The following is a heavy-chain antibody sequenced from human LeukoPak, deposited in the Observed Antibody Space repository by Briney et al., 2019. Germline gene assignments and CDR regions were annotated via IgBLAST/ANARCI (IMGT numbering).Heavy chain of an antibody. J-gene: IGHJ4*02. Sequence: PSETLSLTCTVSGGSISSYYWSWIRQPPGKGLEWIGYIYYSGSTNYNPSLKSRVTISVDTSKNQFSLKLSSVTAADTAVYYCARQKPSTFRQYGRGRPLDSWGQGTLVTVSS. V-gene: IGHV4-59*08. CDR3: ARQKPSTFRQYGRGRPLDS. CDR2: IYYSGST. CDR1: GGSISSYY. D-gene: IGHD4-11*01.